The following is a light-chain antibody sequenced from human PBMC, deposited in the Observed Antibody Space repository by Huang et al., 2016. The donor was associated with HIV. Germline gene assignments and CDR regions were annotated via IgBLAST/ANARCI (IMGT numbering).Light chain of an antibody. J-gene: IGKJ5*01. V-gene: IGKV1-9*01. CDR2: AAS. Sequence: HLTQSPPSLSASVGDSVFISCRASQDIGTSLAWYQQRTGRAPKLLISAASSLQTGVPSRFSGDSAGTLFTLFITDLQPEDCATYYCQQLHSYPITFGQGTRLDMK. CDR1: QDIGTS. CDR3: QQLHSYPIT.